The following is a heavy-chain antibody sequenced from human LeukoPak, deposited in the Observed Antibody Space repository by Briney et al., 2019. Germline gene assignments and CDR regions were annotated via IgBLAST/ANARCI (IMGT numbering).Heavy chain of an antibody. CDR3: ARFYYGDFNFDY. Sequence: SETLSLTCTVSGGSISSSSYYWGWIRQPPGKGLEWIGSIYYSGSTYYNPSLKSRVTISVDTSKNQFSLRLNSVTAAGTAMYYCARFYYGDFNFDYWGQGTLVTVSS. V-gene: IGHV4-39*07. CDR2: IYYSGST. CDR1: GGSISSSSYY. D-gene: IGHD4-17*01. J-gene: IGHJ4*02.